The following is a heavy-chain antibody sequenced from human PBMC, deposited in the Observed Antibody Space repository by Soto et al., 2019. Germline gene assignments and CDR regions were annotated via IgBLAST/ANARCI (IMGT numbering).Heavy chain of an antibody. J-gene: IGHJ4*02. D-gene: IGHD3-22*01. CDR3: ARGTLEYDSSGYYYEYSDY. CDR2: INAGNGNT. Sequence: ASVKVSCKASGYTFTSYAMHWVRQAPGQRLEWMGWINAGNGNTKYSQKFQGRVTITRDTSASTAYMELRSLRSDDTAVYYCARGTLEYDSSGYYYEYSDYWGQGTLVTVSS. CDR1: GYTFTSYA. V-gene: IGHV1-3*01.